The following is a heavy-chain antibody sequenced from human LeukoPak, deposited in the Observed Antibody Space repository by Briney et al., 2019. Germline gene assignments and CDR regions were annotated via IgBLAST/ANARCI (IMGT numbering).Heavy chain of an antibody. D-gene: IGHD5-24*01. CDR3: ARAPRGMATIGY. Sequence: PSETLSLTCAVYGGSFSGYYWSWIRQPPGKGLEWIGEINHSGSTNYNPSLKSRVTISVDTSKNQFSLKLSSVTAADTAVYYCARAPRGMATIGYWGQGTLVTVSS. CDR2: INHSGST. V-gene: IGHV4-34*01. CDR1: GGSFSGYY. J-gene: IGHJ4*02.